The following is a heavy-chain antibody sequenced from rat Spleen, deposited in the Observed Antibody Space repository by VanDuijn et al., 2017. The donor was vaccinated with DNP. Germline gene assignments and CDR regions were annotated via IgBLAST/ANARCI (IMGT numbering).Heavy chain of an antibody. Sequence: EVELVESGGGLVQPGGSLKLSCAASGFSFRDYYLAWVRQAPTRGLEWVAYISYDGGHTSYGDSVKGRFTISRDNAKSTLYLQMNSLRSEDMATYYCARHVLPLRVWDYWGQGVTVTVSS. CDR1: GFSFRDYY. CDR2: ISYDGGHT. D-gene: IGHD1-4*01. CDR3: ARHVLPLRVWDY. V-gene: IGHV5-22*01. J-gene: IGHJ2*01.